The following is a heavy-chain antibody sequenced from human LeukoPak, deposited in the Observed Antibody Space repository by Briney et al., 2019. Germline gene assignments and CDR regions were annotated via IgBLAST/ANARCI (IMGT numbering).Heavy chain of an antibody. CDR1: GDSMYYYVTHY. J-gene: IGHJ5*02. CDR3: ARDRSFP. CDR2: VYSSGGA. V-gene: IGHV4-61*02. Sequence: SETLSLTCTVSGDSMYYYVTHYWSWIRQPAGKGLEWIGRVYSSGGANYNPSLKSRVTISVDASKNQFFLQLSSVTAADTAVYYCARDRSFPWGRGTLVTVSS.